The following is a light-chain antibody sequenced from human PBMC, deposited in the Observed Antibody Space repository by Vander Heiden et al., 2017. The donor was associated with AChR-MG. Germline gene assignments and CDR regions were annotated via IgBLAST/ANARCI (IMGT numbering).Light chain of an antibody. CDR1: QSVSSN. CDR2: GAS. V-gene: IGKV3-15*01. Sequence: EIVVTQSPATLSVSPGERATLPCRASQSVSSNLAWYQLKPGQAPRLLIYGASTRASDIPARFSGSGSGTEFTLTLSSLQSEDFAVYYCQQYNNWPLTFGGGTKVEIK. CDR3: QQYNNWPLT. J-gene: IGKJ4*01.